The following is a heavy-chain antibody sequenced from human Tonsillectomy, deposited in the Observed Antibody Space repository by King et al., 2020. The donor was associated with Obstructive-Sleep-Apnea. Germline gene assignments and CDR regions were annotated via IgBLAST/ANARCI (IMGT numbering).Heavy chain of an antibody. CDR2: IYYSGST. V-gene: IGHV4-39*07. Sequence: QLQESGPGLVKPSETLSLTCTVSGGSISSSSYYWGWIRQPPGKGLEWIGSIYYSGSTYYNPSLKSRVTISVDTSKNQFSLKLSSVTAADTAVYYCARVHFDWLHQVRYFDYWGQGTLVTVSS. J-gene: IGHJ4*02. CDR1: GGSISSSSYY. CDR3: ARVHFDWLHQVRYFDY. D-gene: IGHD3-9*01.